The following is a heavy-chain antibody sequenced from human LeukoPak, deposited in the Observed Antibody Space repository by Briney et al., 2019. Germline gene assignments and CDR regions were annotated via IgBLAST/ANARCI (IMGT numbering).Heavy chain of an antibody. Sequence: GASVKVSCKASGGTFSSYAISWVRQAAGQGLEWMGGIIPIFGTANYAQKFQGRVTITTDESTSTAYMELSNLRSEDTAVYYCTRSLNIVVVVAANYGSLTTWGQGTLVTVSS. CDR1: GGTFSSYA. J-gene: IGHJ5*02. D-gene: IGHD2-15*01. CDR3: TRSLNIVVVVAANYGSLTT. CDR2: IIPIFGTA. V-gene: IGHV1-69*05.